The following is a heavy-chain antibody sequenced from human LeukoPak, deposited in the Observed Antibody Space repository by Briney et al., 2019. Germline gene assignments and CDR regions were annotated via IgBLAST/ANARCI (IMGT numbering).Heavy chain of an antibody. Sequence: GGSLRLSCAASGFTVSSNYMSWVRQAPGKGLEWVSVIYSGGSTYYADSVKGRFTISGDNSKNTLYLQMNSLRAEDTAVYYCARDDTDYGGNSCWGQGTLVTVSS. CDR2: IYSGGST. V-gene: IGHV3-53*01. D-gene: IGHD4-23*01. J-gene: IGHJ4*02. CDR1: GFTVSSNY. CDR3: ARDDTDYGGNSC.